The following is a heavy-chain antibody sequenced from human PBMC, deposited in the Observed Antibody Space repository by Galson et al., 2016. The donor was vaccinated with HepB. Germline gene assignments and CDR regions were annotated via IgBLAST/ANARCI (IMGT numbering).Heavy chain of an antibody. CDR2: VVGSSGST. Sequence: SLRLSCAASGFTFSSYAMSWVRQAPGKGLEWVSAVVGSSGSTYYADSVKGRFTISTDNSKNTLYLQMTSLRAEDTAIYYCANGRGYSSYSHYFDYWGQGTLVTVSP. V-gene: IGHV3-23*01. CDR3: ANGRGYSSYSHYFDY. J-gene: IGHJ4*02. CDR1: GFTFSSYA. D-gene: IGHD4-11*01.